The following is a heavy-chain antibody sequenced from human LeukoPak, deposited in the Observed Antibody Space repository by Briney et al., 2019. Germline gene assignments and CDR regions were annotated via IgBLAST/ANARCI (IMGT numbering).Heavy chain of an antibody. CDR2: INHSGST. Sequence: TSETLSLTCAVYGGSFSGYYWSWIRQPPGKGLEWIGEINHSGSTNYNPSLKSRVTISVDTSKNQFSLKLSSVTAADTAVYYCARGLYIVGANTPNIAPIPVPYYFDYWGQGTLVTVSS. D-gene: IGHD1-26*01. CDR3: ARGLYIVGANTPNIAPIPVPYYFDY. CDR1: GGSFSGYY. V-gene: IGHV4-34*01. J-gene: IGHJ4*02.